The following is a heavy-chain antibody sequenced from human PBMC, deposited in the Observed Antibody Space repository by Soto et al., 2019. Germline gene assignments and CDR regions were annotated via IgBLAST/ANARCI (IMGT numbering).Heavy chain of an antibody. CDR3: ARALGYAFDI. CDR1: GFTFSNHG. D-gene: IGHD7-27*01. V-gene: IGHV3-30*03. Sequence: PGGSLRLSCAASGFTFSNHGMHWVRQAPGKGLEWVAVTSYDGNNKYYADSVKGRFTISRDNSKNTLYLQMGSLRAEDMAVYYCARALGYAFDIWGQGTMVTVSS. J-gene: IGHJ3*02. CDR2: TSYDGNNK.